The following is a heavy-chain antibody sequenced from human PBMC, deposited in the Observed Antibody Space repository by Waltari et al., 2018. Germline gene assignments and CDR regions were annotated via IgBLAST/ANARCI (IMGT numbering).Heavy chain of an antibody. D-gene: IGHD2-15*01. Sequence: EVQLMQSGADVKKPGESLTISCKGSGYIFHHYWIGWVRQMPGKGLEWMGIIYPDDSSTKYSPSFQGQVTISADKSTSTAFLQWSRMRASDTAMYYCARQLAASWYFDLWGRGTLVTVSS. CDR1: GYIFHHYW. V-gene: IGHV5-51*01. CDR2: IYPDDSST. CDR3: ARQLAASWYFDL. J-gene: IGHJ2*01.